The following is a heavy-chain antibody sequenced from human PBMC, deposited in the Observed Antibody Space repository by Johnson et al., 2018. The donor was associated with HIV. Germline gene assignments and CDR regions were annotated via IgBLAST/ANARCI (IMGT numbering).Heavy chain of an antibody. D-gene: IGHD3-9*01. J-gene: IGHJ3*02. CDR1: GFTFSSYA. V-gene: IGHV3-30-3*02. Sequence: VQLVESGGGVVQPGRSLRLSCAASGFTFSSYAMHWVRQAPGKGLEWVAVISYDGSNKYYADSVKGRFTISRDNSKNTLYLQMNSLGAEDTAVYYCAKPVLRYFDWLEDDAFDIWGQGTMVTVSS. CDR2: ISYDGSNK. CDR3: AKPVLRYFDWLEDDAFDI.